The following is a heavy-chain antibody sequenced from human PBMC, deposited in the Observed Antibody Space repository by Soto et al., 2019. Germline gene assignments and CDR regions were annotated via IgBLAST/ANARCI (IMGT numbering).Heavy chain of an antibody. CDR1: GFTFSSYA. Sequence: PGGSLRLSCAASGFTFSSYAMSWVRQAPGKGLEWVSAISGSGGSTYYADSVKGRFTISRDNSKNTLYLQMNSLRAEDTAVYYCAKDPPGYCSSTSCYPGSFDIWGQGTMVTVSS. CDR3: AKDPPGYCSSTSCYPGSFDI. CDR2: ISGSGGST. V-gene: IGHV3-23*01. D-gene: IGHD2-2*01. J-gene: IGHJ3*02.